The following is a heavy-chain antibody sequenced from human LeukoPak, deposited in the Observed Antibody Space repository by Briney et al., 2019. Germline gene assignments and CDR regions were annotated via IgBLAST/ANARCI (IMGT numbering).Heavy chain of an antibody. CDR2: ISYDGRNE. J-gene: IGHJ6*04. CDR3: ARDLGITIFGMVPGV. D-gene: IGHD3-3*01. CDR1: GFIFNSYA. V-gene: IGHV3-30*04. Sequence: PGGSLRLSCVASGFIFNSYAMNWVRQAPGKGLEWVAVISYDGRNEDYAESVKGRFTISRDNSQNTLYLQMNSLRTKDTAVYYCARDLGITIFGMVPGVWGNGTTVIVSA.